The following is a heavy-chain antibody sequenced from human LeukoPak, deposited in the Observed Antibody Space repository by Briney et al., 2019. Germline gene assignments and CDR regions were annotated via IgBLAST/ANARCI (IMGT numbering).Heavy chain of an antibody. V-gene: IGHV5-51*01. D-gene: IGHD3-22*01. CDR3: ARREYYYDSSGYDY. CDR2: IYPGDSDT. CDR1: GYSFTNHW. J-gene: IGHJ4*02. Sequence: GESLKISCKGSGYSFTNHWIGWVRQMPGKGLEWVGIIYPGDSDTRYSPSLQGQVTISADKSISTAYLQWSSLKASDTAMYYCARREYYYDSSGYDYWGQGTLVTVSS.